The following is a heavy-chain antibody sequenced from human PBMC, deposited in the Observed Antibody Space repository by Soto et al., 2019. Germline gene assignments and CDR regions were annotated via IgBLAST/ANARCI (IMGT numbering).Heavy chain of an antibody. CDR3: ARDHRGYGTFDH. CDR1: GYTFTSYG. J-gene: IGHJ4*02. Sequence: QVQLVQSGAEVKKPGASVKVSCKASGYTFTSYGISWVRQAPGHGLEWMGWISSYNGVTNYAQKLQGRVTLTTDSSTSTAYMEVRSLRVDDTAVYYCARDHRGYGTFDHWGQGTLVTVSS. CDR2: ISSYNGVT. V-gene: IGHV1-18*01. D-gene: IGHD5-12*01.